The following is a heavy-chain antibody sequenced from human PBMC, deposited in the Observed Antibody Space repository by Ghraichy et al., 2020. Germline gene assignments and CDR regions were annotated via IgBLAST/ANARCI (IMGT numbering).Heavy chain of an antibody. Sequence: GGSLRLSCAASGFTFSSYWMSWVRQAPGKGLEWVANIKQDGSEKYYVDSVKGRFTISRDNAKNSLYLQMNSLRAEDTAVYYCARDQPYSSSWYSSYYYYYYGMDVWGQGTTVTVSS. CDR3: ARDQPYSSSWYSSYYYYYYGMDV. CDR2: IKQDGSEK. J-gene: IGHJ6*02. D-gene: IGHD6-13*01. CDR1: GFTFSSYW. V-gene: IGHV3-7*01.